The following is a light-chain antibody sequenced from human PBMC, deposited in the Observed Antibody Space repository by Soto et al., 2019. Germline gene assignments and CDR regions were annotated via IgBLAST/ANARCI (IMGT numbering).Light chain of an antibody. V-gene: IGKV1-5*03. Sequence: DIQMTQSPSTLSASVGDRVTITCRASQSISWWLAWYQQRPGKAPKLLIYKASSLESGVPSRFSGSASGTEFTLTISSLQPDDFATYYCQQYDTYLGTFGQGTKVEIK. CDR3: QQYDTYLGT. CDR1: QSISWW. J-gene: IGKJ1*01. CDR2: KAS.